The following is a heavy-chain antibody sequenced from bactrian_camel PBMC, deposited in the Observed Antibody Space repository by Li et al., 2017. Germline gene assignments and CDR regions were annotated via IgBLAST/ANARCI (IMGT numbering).Heavy chain of an antibody. CDR3: AANFYVYGGTWTAPTDYQY. Sequence: HVQLVESGGGSVQTGGSLTLSCVSSRNTYCMAWFRQAPGKEREGVAAIKGDGSTTYADSVKGRFTISRDNAKNTLYLQMNSLKPEDTAMYYCAANFYVYGGTWTAPTDYQYWGQGTQVTVS. CDR1: RNTYC. J-gene: IGHJ4*01. V-gene: IGHV3S53*01. CDR2: IKGDGST. D-gene: IGHD6*01.